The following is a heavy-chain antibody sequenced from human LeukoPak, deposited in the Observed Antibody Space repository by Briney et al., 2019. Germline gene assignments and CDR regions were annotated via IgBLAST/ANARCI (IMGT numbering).Heavy chain of an antibody. CDR1: GGSFSGYY. CDR2: INHSGST. D-gene: IGHD3-10*01. V-gene: IGHV4-34*01. Sequence: SETLSLTCAVYGGSFSGYYWSWIRQPPGKGLEWIGEINHSGSTNYNPSLESRVTISVDTSKNQFSLKLSSVTAADTAVYYCARDHYYGSGSYYEQFDYWGQGTLVTVSS. J-gene: IGHJ4*02. CDR3: ARDHYYGSGSYYEQFDY.